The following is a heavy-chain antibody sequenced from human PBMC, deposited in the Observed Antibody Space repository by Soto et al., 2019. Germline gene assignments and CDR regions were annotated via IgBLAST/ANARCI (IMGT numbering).Heavy chain of an antibody. CDR2: IIPIFGTA. Sequence: GASVKVSCKASGGTFSSYAISWVRQAPGQGLEWMGGIIPIFGTANYAQKFQGRVTITADESTSTAYMELSSLRSEDTAVYYCARHLRFGESVTTNWLDPWGQGTLVTVSS. V-gene: IGHV1-69*13. CDR3: ARHLRFGESVTTNWLDP. CDR1: GGTFSSYA. D-gene: IGHD3-10*01. J-gene: IGHJ5*02.